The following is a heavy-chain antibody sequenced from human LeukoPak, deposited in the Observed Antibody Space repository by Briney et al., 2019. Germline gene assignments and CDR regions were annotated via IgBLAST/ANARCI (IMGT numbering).Heavy chain of an antibody. V-gene: IGHV3-30*04. J-gene: IGHJ3*02. Sequence: GGSLRLSCAASGFTFSSYAMHWVRQAPGKGLEWVAVISYDGSNKYYADSVKGRFTISRDNSKNTLYLQMNSLRAEDTAVYYCARARHPCSGGSCYSLDAFDIWGQGTMVTVSS. CDR1: GFTFSSYA. CDR3: ARARHPCSGGSCYSLDAFDI. D-gene: IGHD2-15*01. CDR2: ISYDGSNK.